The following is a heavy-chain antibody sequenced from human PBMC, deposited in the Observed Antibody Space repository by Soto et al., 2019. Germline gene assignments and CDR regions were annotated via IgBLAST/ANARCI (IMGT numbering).Heavy chain of an antibody. V-gene: IGHV4-4*02. CDR1: GCSISSSNW. J-gene: IGHJ6*02. CDR2: IYHSGST. CDR3: ARDGRASDEGVRRYYYYGMDV. Sequence: QVQLQESGPGLVKPSGTLSLTCAVSGCSISSSNWWSWVRQPPGKGLEWIGEIYHSGSTNYNPSLKSRVTISVDKSKNQFSLKLSSVPAADTAVYYCARDGRASDEGVRRYYYYGMDVWGQGTTVTVSS. D-gene: IGHD1-26*01.